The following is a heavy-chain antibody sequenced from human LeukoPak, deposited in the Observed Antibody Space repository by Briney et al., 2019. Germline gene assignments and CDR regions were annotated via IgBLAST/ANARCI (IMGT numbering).Heavy chain of an antibody. V-gene: IGHV3-73*01. J-gene: IGHJ3*02. CDR3: TRARDGYNRNAFDI. D-gene: IGHD5-24*01. CDR1: GFTLSRYS. Sequence: GGSPRLSCAASGFTLSRYSMNWVRQASGKGLEWVGRIRSKANSYATAYAASVKGRFTISRDDSKNTAYLQMNSLKTEDTAVYYCTRARDGYNRNAFDIWGQGTMVTVSS. CDR2: IRSKANSYAT.